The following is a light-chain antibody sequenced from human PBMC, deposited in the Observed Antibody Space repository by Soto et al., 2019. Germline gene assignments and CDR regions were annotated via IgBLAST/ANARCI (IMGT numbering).Light chain of an antibody. V-gene: IGKV1-27*01. CDR3: QNYNGAPWT. CDR2: AAS. J-gene: IGKJ1*01. Sequence: DIQMTQSPSTLSASVGDRVTMTCRASQSISTWLAWYQQKPGKAPNLLIYAASTLQSGVPSRFSGSGSGTDFTLTISSLQPEDVATYYCQNYNGAPWTFGQGTKVEIK. CDR1: QSISTW.